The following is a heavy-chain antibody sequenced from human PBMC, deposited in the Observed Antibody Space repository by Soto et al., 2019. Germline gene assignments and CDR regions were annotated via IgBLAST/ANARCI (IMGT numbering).Heavy chain of an antibody. Sequence: QVQLQESGPGLVEPSETLSLTCSVSGDSMSNYYWSWIRQSAEKGLEWIGRISAKGTTTYISSLKSRLTLSVDTSKNQFSLSLSSVTAADTAVYYCARVKGIVVVTANKNWYFDLWGRGTLVTVSS. V-gene: IGHV4-4*07. J-gene: IGHJ2*01. D-gene: IGHD2-21*02. CDR2: ISAKGTT. CDR1: GDSMSNYY. CDR3: ARVKGIVVVTANKNWYFDL.